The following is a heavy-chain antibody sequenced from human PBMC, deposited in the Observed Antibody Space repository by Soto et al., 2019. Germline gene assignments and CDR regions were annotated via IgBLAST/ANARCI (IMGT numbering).Heavy chain of an antibody. CDR1: GYTFTSYG. D-gene: IGHD5-12*01. V-gene: IGHV1-18*01. CDR2: ISAYDGKT. J-gene: IGHJ6*02. Sequence: QVQLVQSGGEVKKPGASVKLSCTASGYTFTSYGISWVRQAPGQGLEWMGWISAYDGKTNYAQNVQGRVTMTTDTSTRTAYMDLRSLRSDDTAVYYCAIGGDVNYSHGMDVWGQGTTVTVSS. CDR3: AIGGDVNYSHGMDV.